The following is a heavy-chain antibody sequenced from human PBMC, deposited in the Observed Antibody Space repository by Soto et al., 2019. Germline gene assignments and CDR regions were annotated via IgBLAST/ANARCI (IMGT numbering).Heavy chain of an antibody. V-gene: IGHV1-8*01. CDR2: MNPNSGNT. D-gene: IGHD3-16*01. CDR3: ARPSATYGYGMDV. CDR1: GYTFTSYD. Sequence: QVQLVQSGAEVKKPGASVKVSCKASGYTFTSYDINWVRQATGQGLEWMGWMNPNSGNTGYAQKFQGRLXXTXNXXISTAYMERSSLRSEDTAVYYWARPSATYGYGMDVWGQGTTVTVSS. J-gene: IGHJ6*02.